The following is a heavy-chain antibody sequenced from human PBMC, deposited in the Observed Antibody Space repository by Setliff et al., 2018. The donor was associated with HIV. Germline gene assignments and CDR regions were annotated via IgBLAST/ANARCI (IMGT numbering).Heavy chain of an antibody. D-gene: IGHD1-26*01. J-gene: IGHJ6*02. CDR2: ISNDGTRT. Sequence: GESLKISCAASGFTFTDYWMHWVRQAPGKGLVWVSHISNDGTRTNYADSVKGRFSISRDNAKNTLYLQMNNLRAEDTAVYFCARPTNIDTLYYGSQTFYMYYYGMDVWGQGTTVTVSS. CDR3: ARPTNIDTLYYGSQTFYMYYYGMDV. V-gene: IGHV3-74*01. CDR1: GFTFTDYW.